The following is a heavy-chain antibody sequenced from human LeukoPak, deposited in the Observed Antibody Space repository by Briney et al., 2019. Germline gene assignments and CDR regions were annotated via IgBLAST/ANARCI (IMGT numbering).Heavy chain of an antibody. CDR2: INPKRGGT. D-gene: IGHD2-8*01. CDR1: GYTFTGYY. V-gene: IGHV1-2*02. Sequence: ASVKVSCKAYGYTFTGYYIHWVRQAPGQGLEWMGWINPKRGGTNYAQKFQGRVTMTRDTSISTAYMELSRLRSDDTAVYYCARYGDCSNGVCYFDNWGQGTLVTVPS. J-gene: IGHJ4*02. CDR3: ARYGDCSNGVCYFDN.